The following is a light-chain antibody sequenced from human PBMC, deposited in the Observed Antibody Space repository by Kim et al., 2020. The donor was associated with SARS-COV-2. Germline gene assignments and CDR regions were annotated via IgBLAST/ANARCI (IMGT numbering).Light chain of an antibody. Sequence: GQRVAISCSGSSSDIGSNPEDWYQQHQGGAPQHLIHGDSRRPPGGPDRCSGCKSGSSASLAISGGQSEDEADYYCATWDDRRNGPVFGGGTQLTVL. J-gene: IGLJ3*02. CDR3: ATWDDRRNGPV. CDR2: GDS. V-gene: IGLV1-44*01. CDR1: SSDIGSNP.